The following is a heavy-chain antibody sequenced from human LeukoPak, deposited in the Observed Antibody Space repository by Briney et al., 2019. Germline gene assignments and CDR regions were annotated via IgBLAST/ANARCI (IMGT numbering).Heavy chain of an antibody. CDR3: ASGTYYDFWSGCRLDY. V-gene: IGHV1-69*02. D-gene: IGHD3-3*01. Sequence: SVKVSCKASGGTFSSYTISWVRQAPGQGLEWMGRIIPILGMADYAQKFQGRVTITADKSTSTAYMELSSLRSEDTAVYYCASGTYYDFWSGCRLDYWGQGTLVTVSS. CDR2: IIPILGMA. J-gene: IGHJ4*02. CDR1: GGTFSSYT.